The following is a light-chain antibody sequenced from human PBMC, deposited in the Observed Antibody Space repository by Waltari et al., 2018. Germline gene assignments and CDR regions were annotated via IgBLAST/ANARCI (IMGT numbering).Light chain of an antibody. CDR2: DDT. Sequence: NFMLTQPHSVSEYLGKTVTISCTGRSGSIASNNVQRYQQRPGSAPTTVMHDDTQSPCGLPIRFSDSIDSSSNSSSLTSSGLKTEDEADYYCQSYDSSNHEVFGGGTKLTVL. V-gene: IGLV6-57*02. J-gene: IGLJ2*01. CDR3: QSYDSSNHEV. CDR1: SGSIASNN.